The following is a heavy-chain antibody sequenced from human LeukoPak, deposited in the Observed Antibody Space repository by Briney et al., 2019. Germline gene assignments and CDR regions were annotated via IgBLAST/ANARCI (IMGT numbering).Heavy chain of an antibody. CDR3: ARSVYSSFDY. D-gene: IGHD6-13*01. V-gene: IGHV4-59*01. Sequence: SSETLSLTCTVSGGSISSYYWSWIRQPPGKGLEWIGYIYYSGSTNYNPSLKSRVTISVDTSKNQFSLKLSSVTAADTAVYYCARSVYSSFDYWGQGTLVTVSS. CDR1: GGSISSYY. J-gene: IGHJ4*02. CDR2: IYYSGST.